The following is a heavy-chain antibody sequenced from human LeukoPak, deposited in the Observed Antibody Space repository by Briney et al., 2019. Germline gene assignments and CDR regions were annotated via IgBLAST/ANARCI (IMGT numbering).Heavy chain of an antibody. CDR1: GYTFTGYY. J-gene: IGHJ5*02. CDR3: ARGSDNTNWFDP. D-gene: IGHD3-10*01. CDR2: IIPIFGTA. Sequence: SVKVSCKASGYTFTGYYMHWVRQAPGQGLEWMGGIIPIFGTANYAQKFQGRVTITADESTSTAYMELSSLRSEDTAVYYCARGSDNTNWFDPWGQGTLVTVSS. V-gene: IGHV1-69*13.